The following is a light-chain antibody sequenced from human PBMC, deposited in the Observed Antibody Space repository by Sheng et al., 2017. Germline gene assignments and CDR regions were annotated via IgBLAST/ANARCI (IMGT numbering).Light chain of an antibody. CDR1: NIGGKR. J-gene: IGLJ3*02. CDR3: HVWDTHTELQV. V-gene: IGLV3-21*02. Sequence: SYLLTQPPSVSVAPGQTAMIPCGGDNIGGKRVHWYQQRPGQAPVVVVNDDRDRPAGIPDRFSGSNSGNTATLIISKVEAGDEADYYCHVWDTHTELQVFGGGTKLTVL. CDR2: DDR.